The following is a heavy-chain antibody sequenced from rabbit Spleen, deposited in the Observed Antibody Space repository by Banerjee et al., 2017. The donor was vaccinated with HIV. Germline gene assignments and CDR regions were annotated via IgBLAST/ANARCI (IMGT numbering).Heavy chain of an antibody. V-gene: IGHV1S45*01. J-gene: IGHJ4*01. Sequence: QEQLEESGGGLVKPEGSLTLTCKASGVSLNDKDVMCWVRQAPGKGLEWIACINAATGKPVYASWAKGRFTMSRTSSTTVTLQMTSLTAADTATYFCARDLVAVIGWNFNLWGQGTLVTVS. CDR1: GVSLNDKDV. CDR3: ARDLVAVIGWNFNL. CDR2: INAATGKP. D-gene: IGHD1-1*01.